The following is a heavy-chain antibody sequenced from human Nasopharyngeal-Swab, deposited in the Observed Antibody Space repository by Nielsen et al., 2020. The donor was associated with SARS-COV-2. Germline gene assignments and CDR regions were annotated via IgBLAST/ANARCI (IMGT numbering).Heavy chain of an antibody. V-gene: IGHV4-39*07. Sequence: SETLSLTCTVSGGSISSSNYYWGWIRQPPGKGLEWIASIYYSGNTYYNPSLKSRVTISVDTSKNQFSLKLRSVTAADTAVYYCAREMASFDNWGQGTLVTVSS. CDR1: GGSISSSNYY. CDR3: AREMASFDN. D-gene: IGHD5-24*01. CDR2: IYYSGNT. J-gene: IGHJ4*02.